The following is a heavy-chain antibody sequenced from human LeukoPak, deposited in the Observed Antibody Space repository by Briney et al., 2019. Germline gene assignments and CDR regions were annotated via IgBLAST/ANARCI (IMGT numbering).Heavy chain of an antibody. J-gene: IGHJ4*02. CDR2: INHSGST. V-gene: IGHV4-34*01. D-gene: IGHD4-17*01. CDR1: GGSFSGYY. CDR3: ARVGFPYGDYPYFDY. Sequence: QTSETLSLTCAVYGGSFSGYYWSWIRQPPGKGLEWIGEINHSGSTNYNPSLKSRVTISVDTSKNQFSLKLSSVTAADTAVYYCARVGFPYGDYPYFDYWGQGTLVTVSS.